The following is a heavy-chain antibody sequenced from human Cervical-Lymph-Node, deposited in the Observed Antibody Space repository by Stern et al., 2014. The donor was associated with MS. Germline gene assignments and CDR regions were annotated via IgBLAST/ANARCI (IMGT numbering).Heavy chain of an antibody. CDR2: MYNSGST. Sequence: VQLQESGPGLVKPSETLSLTCTVSGVSVTEYYWSWIRQSPGKGLEWIGYMYNSGSTKYNPSLKSRVTISRDTSKNQLSLRLTSVTEADTAVYYCASGPDSSGFWGQGTLVTVSS. CDR1: GVSVTEYY. D-gene: IGHD3-22*01. CDR3: ASGPDSSGF. J-gene: IGHJ4*02. V-gene: IGHV4-59*02.